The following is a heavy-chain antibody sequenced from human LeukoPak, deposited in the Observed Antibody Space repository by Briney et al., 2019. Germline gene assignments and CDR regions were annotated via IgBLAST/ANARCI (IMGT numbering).Heavy chain of an antibody. Sequence: SETLSLTCAVYGGSFSGYYWSWIRQPPGKGLEWIGEINHSGSTNYNPSLKSRVTISVDTSKNQFSLKLSSVTAADTAVYYCARGRYCSGGSYYSPYYYYYGMDVWGKGTTVTVSS. CDR3: ARGRYCSGGSYYSPYYYYYGMDV. V-gene: IGHV4-34*01. D-gene: IGHD2-15*01. CDR1: GGSFSGYY. J-gene: IGHJ6*04. CDR2: INHSGST.